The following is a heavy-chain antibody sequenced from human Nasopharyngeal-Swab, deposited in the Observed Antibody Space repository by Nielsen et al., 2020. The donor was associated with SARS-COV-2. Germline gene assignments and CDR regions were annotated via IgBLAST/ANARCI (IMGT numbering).Heavy chain of an antibody. Sequence: GGTLRLTCAASGFTFSNAWMTWVRQTPRKGLEWVGRSNHKADGETTAYAAPVKGKFIISRDDSKNTLYLDMNTLGAEGTAVYYCVPDVGPPSISGLWSYMDVWGKGTTVTVSS. D-gene: IGHD2/OR15-2a*01. J-gene: IGHJ6*03. CDR1: GFTFSNAW. V-gene: IGHV3-15*01. CDR2: SNHKADGETT. CDR3: VPDVGPPSISGLWSYMDV.